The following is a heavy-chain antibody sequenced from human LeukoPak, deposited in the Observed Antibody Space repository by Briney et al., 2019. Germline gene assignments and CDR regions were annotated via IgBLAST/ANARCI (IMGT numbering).Heavy chain of an antibody. Sequence: GSLTLSCAASGFNLRSYAIHWVRQAPGKGLEHVSAISGDGGTTSYAQPLKGRCTISRDNSKKMAYLQLGGLKTEDMAVYYCARGDTSLGAAFDIWGQGTLGTVSP. CDR2: ISGDGGTT. CDR1: GFNLRSYA. V-gene: IGHV3-64*01. J-gene: IGHJ3*02. CDR3: ARGDTSLGAAFDI. D-gene: IGHD3-16*01.